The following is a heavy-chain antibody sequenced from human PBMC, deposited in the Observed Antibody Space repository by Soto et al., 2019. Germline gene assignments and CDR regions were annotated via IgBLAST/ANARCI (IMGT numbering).Heavy chain of an antibody. CDR3: AARPPSGYNWFDP. J-gene: IGHJ5*02. CDR2: INPSGGST. Sequence: ASVKVSCKASGYTFTSYYMHWVRQAPGQGLEWMGIINPSGGSTSYAQKFQGRVTMTRDTSTNTVYMELSSLRSEDTAVYYCAARPPSGYNWFDPWGQGTLVTVSS. V-gene: IGHV1-46*01. D-gene: IGHD6-19*01. CDR1: GYTFTSYY.